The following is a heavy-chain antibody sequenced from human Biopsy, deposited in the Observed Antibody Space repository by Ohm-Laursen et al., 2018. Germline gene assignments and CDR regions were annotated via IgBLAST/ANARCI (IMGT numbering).Heavy chain of an antibody. D-gene: IGHD6-6*01. J-gene: IGHJ5*02. V-gene: IGHV1-8*02. CDR2: MIPSSGKT. CDR3: ARGYSRRVSIFEASIYWFDT. Sequence: ASVKVSCKASGYMFYSYGVSWVRQARGQGLEWMGWMIPSSGKTGYAQRFQGRVTLTMNTSISTAYMELSGLRSEDTAVYFCARGYSRRVSIFEASIYWFDTWGQGTLVTVSS. CDR1: GYMFYSYG.